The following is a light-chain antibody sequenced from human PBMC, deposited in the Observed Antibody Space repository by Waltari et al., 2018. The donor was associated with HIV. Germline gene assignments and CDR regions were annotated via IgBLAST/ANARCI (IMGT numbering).Light chain of an antibody. CDR2: EVT. J-gene: IGLJ3*02. V-gene: IGLV2-14*01. Sequence: QSALPQPASVSGSPGQSITISCTGTSFHVGDYNSVSWYQQHPGKAPKPLIYEVTNRPSGVSNRFSGSKSGNTASLTISGLQAEDEADYYCISYRSGFTLMFGGGTKLTVL. CDR1: SFHVGDYNS. CDR3: ISYRSGFTLM.